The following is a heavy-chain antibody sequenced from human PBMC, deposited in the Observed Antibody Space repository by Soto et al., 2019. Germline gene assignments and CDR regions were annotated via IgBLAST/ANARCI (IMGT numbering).Heavy chain of an antibody. CDR3: ATDLPGIAAAGVNWFDP. Sequence: ASVKVSCKVSGYTLTELVMHWVRQAPGKGLEWMGGFDPEDGETIYAQKFQGRVTMTEDTSTDTAYMELSSLRSEDTAVYYCATDLPGIAAAGVNWFDPWGQGTLVTVSS. J-gene: IGHJ5*02. CDR1: GYTLTELV. D-gene: IGHD6-13*01. CDR2: FDPEDGET. V-gene: IGHV1-24*01.